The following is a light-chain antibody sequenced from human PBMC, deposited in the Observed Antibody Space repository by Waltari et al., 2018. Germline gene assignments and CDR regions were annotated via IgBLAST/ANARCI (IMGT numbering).Light chain of an antibody. J-gene: IGLJ3*02. CDR2: EVS. CDR1: SSDVGGHNY. Sequence: QSALPQPASVSGSPGQSITISCPGTSSDVGGHNYVSWYQQHPGKAPNPMIYEVSNRPSGVSNRFSGSKSGNTASLTISGLQAEDEADYYCSSYTSSSTWVFGGGTKLTVL. V-gene: IGLV2-14*01. CDR3: SSYTSSSTWV.